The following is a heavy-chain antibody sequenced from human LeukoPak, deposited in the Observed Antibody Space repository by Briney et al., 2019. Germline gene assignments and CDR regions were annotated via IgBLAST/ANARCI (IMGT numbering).Heavy chain of an antibody. CDR1: GFTFSDCA. CDR3: ARLATNTDIDY. Sequence: PGGSLRLSCAASGFTFSDCAMSWVRQAPGEGLEWISAMSGSGDKTHYADSVKGRFTISRDNSKNTLYLQMNSPRAEDTAVYYCARLATNTDIDYWGQGTLVTVSS. CDR2: MSGSGDKT. D-gene: IGHD2-2*02. V-gene: IGHV3-23*01. J-gene: IGHJ4*02.